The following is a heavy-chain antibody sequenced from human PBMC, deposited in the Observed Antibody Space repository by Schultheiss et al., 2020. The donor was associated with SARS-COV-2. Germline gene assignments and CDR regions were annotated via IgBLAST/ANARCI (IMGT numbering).Heavy chain of an antibody. CDR3: ARDQPGHYYDSSGPSAFDI. V-gene: IGHV3-11*06. D-gene: IGHD3-22*01. CDR1: GFTFSDYY. Sequence: GGSLRLSCAASGFTFSDYYMSWIRQAPGKGLEWVSYISSSSSYTNYADSVKGRFTISRDNAKNSLYLQMNSLRAEDTAVYYCARDQPGHYYDSSGPSAFDIWGQGTMVTVSS. CDR2: ISSSSSYT. J-gene: IGHJ3*02.